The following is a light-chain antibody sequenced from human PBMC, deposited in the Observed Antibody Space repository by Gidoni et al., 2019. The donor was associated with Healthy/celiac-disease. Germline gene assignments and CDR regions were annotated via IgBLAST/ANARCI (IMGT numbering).Light chain of an antibody. CDR2: QDS. CDR1: KLGEKY. J-gene: IGLJ1*01. Sequence: SYELTQPPSVSVSPGQTASITCSGDKLGEKYACWYQQKPGQSPVLVIYQDSKRPSGIPERVSGSNSGNTATLTISGTQAMEEADYYCQAWDSSTASYVFGTGTKVTVL. CDR3: QAWDSSTASYV. V-gene: IGLV3-1*01.